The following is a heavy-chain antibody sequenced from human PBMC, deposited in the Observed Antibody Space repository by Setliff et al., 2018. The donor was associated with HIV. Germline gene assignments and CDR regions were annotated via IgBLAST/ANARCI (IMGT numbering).Heavy chain of an antibody. V-gene: IGHV3-74*01. D-gene: IGHD1-26*01. CDR3: TRGGSYSPGDY. J-gene: IGHJ4*02. Sequence: GGSLRLSCAASGFTFSSHWMHWVRQAPGKGLVWVSRINFDGTNTDYADSVKGRFTISRDNAKNTLYLQMNSLRADDTAVYYCTRGGSYSPGDYWGQGTLVTVS. CDR1: GFTFSSHW. CDR2: INFDGTNT.